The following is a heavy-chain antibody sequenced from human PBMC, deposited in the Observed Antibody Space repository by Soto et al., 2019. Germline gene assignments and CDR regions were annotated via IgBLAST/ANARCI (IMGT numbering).Heavy chain of an antibody. CDR1: GGSISSGGYY. Sequence: SETLSLTCTVSGGSISSGGYYWSWIRQHPGKGLEWIGYIYYSGSTYYNPSLKSRVTISVDTSKNQFPLKLSSVTAADTAVYYCARSGTDSSGYYPYYFDYWGQGTLVTVSS. J-gene: IGHJ4*02. D-gene: IGHD3-22*01. CDR3: ARSGTDSSGYYPYYFDY. CDR2: IYYSGST. V-gene: IGHV4-31*03.